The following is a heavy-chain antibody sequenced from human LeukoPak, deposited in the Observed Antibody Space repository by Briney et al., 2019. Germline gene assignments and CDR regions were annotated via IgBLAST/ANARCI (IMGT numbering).Heavy chain of an antibody. D-gene: IGHD3-10*01. Sequence: GASVKVSCKASGYTFTSYYMHWVRQAPGQGLEWMGIINPSGGSTSCAQKFQGRVTMTRDTSTSTVYMELSSLRSEDTAVYYCARDAVYGSGTPGWFDPWGQGTLVTVSS. CDR3: ARDAVYGSGTPGWFDP. CDR2: INPSGGST. V-gene: IGHV1-46*01. CDR1: GYTFTSYY. J-gene: IGHJ5*02.